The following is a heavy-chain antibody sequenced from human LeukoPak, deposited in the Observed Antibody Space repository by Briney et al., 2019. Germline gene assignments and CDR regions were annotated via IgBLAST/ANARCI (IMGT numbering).Heavy chain of an antibody. CDR1: GFTFSSYG. Sequence: GGSLRLSCAASGFTFSSYGMHWVRQAPGKGLEWVAVISYDGSNKYYADSVKGRFTISRDNSKNTLYLQMNSLRAEDTAVYYCAKDYCSGGSCYSGFDYWGQGTLVTVSS. CDR2: ISYDGSNK. CDR3: AKDYCSGGSCYSGFDY. D-gene: IGHD2-15*01. V-gene: IGHV3-30*18. J-gene: IGHJ4*02.